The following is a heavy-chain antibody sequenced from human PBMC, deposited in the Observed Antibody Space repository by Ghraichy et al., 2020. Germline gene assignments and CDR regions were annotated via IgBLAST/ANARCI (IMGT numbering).Heavy chain of an antibody. Sequence: SETLSLTCTVSGGSISSSSYYWGWIRQPPGKGLEWIGSIYYSGSTYYNPYLKSRVTISVDTSKNQFSLKLSSVTAADTAVYYCARRLPILGVDYWGQGTPVTVFS. CDR3: ARRLPILGVDY. V-gene: IGHV4-39*01. D-gene: IGHD7-27*01. CDR1: GGSISSSSYY. CDR2: IYYSGST. J-gene: IGHJ4*02.